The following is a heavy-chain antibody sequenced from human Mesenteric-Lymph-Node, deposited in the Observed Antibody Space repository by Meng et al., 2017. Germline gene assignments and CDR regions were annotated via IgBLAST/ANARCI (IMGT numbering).Heavy chain of an antibody. CDR2: VSDVGVT. CDR1: GGSISSSNW. J-gene: IGHJ4*02. CDR3: ARADKVRFDY. Sequence: QVRVQGWGPGLVKPSGTLSLTCAVSGGSISSSNWWSWVRQPPGKGLEWIGEVSDVGVTKYNPSLKSRVSISVDKSKNQFSLKLSSVTAADTAVYYCARADKVRFDYWGQGTLVTVSS. V-gene: IGHV4-4*02.